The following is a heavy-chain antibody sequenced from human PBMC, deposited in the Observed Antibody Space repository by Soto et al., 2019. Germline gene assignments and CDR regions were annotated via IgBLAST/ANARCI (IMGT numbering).Heavy chain of an antibody. J-gene: IGHJ4*02. CDR3: ASVRIAAAGSFDD. V-gene: IGHV5-51*01. Sequence: XESLKISWKGSGYSFTSYLIGWVRQMPGKGLEWMGIIYPGDSDTRYSPSFQGQVTISADKSISNAYLQWSSLKASDTAMYYCASVRIAAAGSFDDWGQGTLVTVSS. D-gene: IGHD6-13*01. CDR1: GYSFTSYL. CDR2: IYPGDSDT.